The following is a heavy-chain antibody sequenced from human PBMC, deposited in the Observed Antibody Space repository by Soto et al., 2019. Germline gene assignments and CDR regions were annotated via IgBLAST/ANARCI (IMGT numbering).Heavy chain of an antibody. CDR1: GGSVSSGSYY. J-gene: IGHJ4*02. D-gene: IGHD6-6*01. CDR2: IYYSGST. V-gene: IGHV4-61*01. Sequence: PSETLSLTCTVSGGSVSSGSYYWSWIRQPPGKGLEWIGYIYYSGSTNYNPSLKSRVTISVDTSKNQFSLKLSSVTAADTAVYYCARYMWWDIAARYYFDYWGQGTLVTVSS. CDR3: ARYMWWDIAARYYFDY.